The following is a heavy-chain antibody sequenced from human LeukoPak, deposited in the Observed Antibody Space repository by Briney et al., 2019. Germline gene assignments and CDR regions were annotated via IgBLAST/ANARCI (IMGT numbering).Heavy chain of an antibody. CDR2: ISAGGGST. CDR3: ATLYGDYNWYFDL. D-gene: IGHD4-17*01. Sequence: GGSLRLSCAVSEFTFSSYAMSWVRQAPGKGLEWVSSISAGGGSTHYADSVKGRFTISRDNSKNTLFLQMNTLRAEDTAVYYCATLYGDYNWYFDLWGRGTLVTVSS. V-gene: IGHV3-23*01. J-gene: IGHJ2*01. CDR1: EFTFSSYA.